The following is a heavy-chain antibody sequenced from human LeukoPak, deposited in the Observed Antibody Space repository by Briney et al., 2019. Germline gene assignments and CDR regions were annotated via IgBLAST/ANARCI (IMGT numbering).Heavy chain of an antibody. CDR2: IYSDGST. J-gene: IGHJ6*02. D-gene: IGHD3-3*01. Sequence: GGSLRLSCAASGFTVSSNSINWVRQAPGKGLEWVSLIYSDGSTYADSVKGRFTISRDNSKNTVHLQMNSLRAEDTAVYYCARVTTWSGSPMDVWGQGTTVTVSS. CDR1: GFTVSSNS. V-gene: IGHV3-53*01. CDR3: ARVTTWSGSPMDV.